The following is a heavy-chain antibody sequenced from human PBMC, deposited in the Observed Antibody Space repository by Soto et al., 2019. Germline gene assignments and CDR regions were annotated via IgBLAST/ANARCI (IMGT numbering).Heavy chain of an antibody. D-gene: IGHD2-8*01. Sequence: EVQLMESGGALVQPGGSLRLSCAASGFTFSNYWMSWVRQAPGQGLEWVANIKQDGSEKYYVDSVKGRFTISRDNAKNSLYLQMNSLRAEDTAVFYCARDYNGLDTFDIWGQGTMVTVS. CDR2: IKQDGSEK. CDR1: GFTFSNYW. V-gene: IGHV3-7*04. CDR3: ARDYNGLDTFDI. J-gene: IGHJ3*02.